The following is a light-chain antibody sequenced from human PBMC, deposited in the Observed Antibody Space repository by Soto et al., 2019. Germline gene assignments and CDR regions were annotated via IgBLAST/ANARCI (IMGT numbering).Light chain of an antibody. CDR2: AAS. Sequence: IPWTQSPSSLSASVGDRVSITGRASQGISSYLAWYQQKPGKAPKLLIYAASTLQSGVPSRFSGSGSGTDFTLTIRSLQPEDFATYYGQQLNSYPRPFCQGTKVESK. CDR3: QQLNSYPRP. J-gene: IGKJ1*01. CDR1: QGISSY. V-gene: IGKV1-9*01.